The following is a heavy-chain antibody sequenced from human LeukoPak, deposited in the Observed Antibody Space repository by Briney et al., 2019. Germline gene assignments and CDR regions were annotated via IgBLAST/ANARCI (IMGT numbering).Heavy chain of an antibody. V-gene: IGHV4-39*07. CDR3: ARAPGYSYGSFDY. CDR2: IYYSGST. CDR1: GGSISSSSYY. Sequence: PSETLSLTCTVSGGSISSSSYYWGWIRQPPGKGLEWIGSIYYSGSTYYNPSLKSRVTISVDTSKNQFSLKLSSVTAADTAVYYCARAPGYSYGSFDYWGQGTLVTVSS. D-gene: IGHD5-18*01. J-gene: IGHJ4*02.